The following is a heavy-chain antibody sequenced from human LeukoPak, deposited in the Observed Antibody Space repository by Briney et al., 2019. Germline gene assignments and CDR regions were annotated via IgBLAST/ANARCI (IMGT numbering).Heavy chain of an antibody. J-gene: IGHJ4*02. D-gene: IGHD3-10*01. CDR1: GGSFSGYY. CDR2: INHSGRP. CDR3: ARLPAVRYSDSGSSYN. V-gene: IGHV4-34*01. Sequence: PSETLSLTCAVYGGSFSGYYWSWIRQPPGKGLEWIGEINHSGRPNYNPSLKSRVTISVDTSKNQFSLNLYSLTAADTAVYYCARLPAVRYSDSGSSYNWGQGTLVTVSS.